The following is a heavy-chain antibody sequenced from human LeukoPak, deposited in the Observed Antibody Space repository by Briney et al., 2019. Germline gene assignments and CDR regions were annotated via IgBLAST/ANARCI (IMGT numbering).Heavy chain of an antibody. V-gene: IGHV4-39*07. CDR2: IYYSGST. CDR1: GGSISSSSYY. D-gene: IGHD2-2*02. Sequence: PSETLSLTCTVSGGSISSSSYYWGWIRQPPGKGLEWIGSIYYSGSTYYNPSLKSRVTISVDTSKNQFSLKLSSVTAADTAVYYCARDLGYCSSTSCYMPFDIWGQGTMVTVSS. J-gene: IGHJ3*02. CDR3: ARDLGYCSSTSCYMPFDI.